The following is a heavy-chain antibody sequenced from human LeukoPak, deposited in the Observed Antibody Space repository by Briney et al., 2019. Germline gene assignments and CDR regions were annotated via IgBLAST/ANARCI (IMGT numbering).Heavy chain of an antibody. CDR3: AEHMTTVTTWSGYYYYGMDV. J-gene: IGHJ6*02. V-gene: IGHV4-34*01. Sequence: SETLSLTCAVYGGSFSGYYWSWIRQPPGKGLEWIGEINHSGSTNYNPSLKSRVTISVDTSKNQFSLKLSSVTAADTAVYYCAEHMTTVTTWSGYYYYGMDVWGQGTTVTVSS. CDR2: INHSGST. CDR1: GGSFSGYY. D-gene: IGHD4-17*01.